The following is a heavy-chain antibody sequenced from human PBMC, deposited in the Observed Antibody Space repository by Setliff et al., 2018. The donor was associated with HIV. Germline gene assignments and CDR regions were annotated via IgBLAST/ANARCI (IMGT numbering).Heavy chain of an antibody. D-gene: IGHD3-9*01. CDR3: ARDYRTTDILSSGYMDV. CDR2: INPNIGST. V-gene: IGHV1-2*06. CDR1: GTTFTGYY. J-gene: IGHJ6*03. Sequence: GASVKVSCKASGTTFTGYYIHWVRQAPGQGLQWMGRINPNIGSTNYAQNFQGRATMTRDTSVNTAFMELSNLRSDDTAVYYCARDYRTTDILSSGYMDVWGKGTTVTVSS.